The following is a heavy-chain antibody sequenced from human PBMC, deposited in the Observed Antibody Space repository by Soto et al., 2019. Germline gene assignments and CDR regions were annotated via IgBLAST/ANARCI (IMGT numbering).Heavy chain of an antibody. J-gene: IGHJ5*02. CDR2: IYHSGST. D-gene: IGHD6-19*01. V-gene: IGHV4-4*02. CDR3: ARDRRQWLVRFDNWFDP. CDR1: GGSISSSNW. Sequence: SETLSITCAVSGGSISSSNWWSWVRQPPGKGLEWIGEIYHSGSTNYNPSLKSRVTISVDKSKNQFSLKLSSVTAADTAVYYCARDRRQWLVRFDNWFDPRGQGTLVTVSS.